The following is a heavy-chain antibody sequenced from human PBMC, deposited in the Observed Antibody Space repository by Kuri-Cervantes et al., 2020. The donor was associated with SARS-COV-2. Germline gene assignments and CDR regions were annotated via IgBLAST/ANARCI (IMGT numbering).Heavy chain of an antibody. J-gene: IGHJ5*02. CDR3: ARKSGVTVTNP. D-gene: IGHD4-17*01. Sequence: SKTLSLTCAVYGGSFSGYYWSWIRQPPGKGLEWIGEINHSGSTNYNPSLKSRVTISVDTSKNQFSLKLSSVTAADTAVYYCARKSGVTVTNPWGQGTLVTVSS. CDR1: GGSFSGYY. V-gene: IGHV4-34*01. CDR2: INHSGST.